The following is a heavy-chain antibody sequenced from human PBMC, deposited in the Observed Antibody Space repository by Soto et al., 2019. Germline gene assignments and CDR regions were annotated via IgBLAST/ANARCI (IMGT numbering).Heavy chain of an antibody. Sequence: QVQLQQWGAGLLKPSETLSLTCAVYGGSFSGYYWSWIRQPPGKGLEWIGEINHSGSTNYNASLKRRITISVDTSKNEFSLNLSSVTAADTAVYYCARGRGYCNGGSCYFDYWGQGTLVTVSS. CDR3: ARGRGYCNGGSCYFDY. D-gene: IGHD2-15*01. CDR1: GGSFSGYY. CDR2: INHSGST. J-gene: IGHJ4*02. V-gene: IGHV4-34*01.